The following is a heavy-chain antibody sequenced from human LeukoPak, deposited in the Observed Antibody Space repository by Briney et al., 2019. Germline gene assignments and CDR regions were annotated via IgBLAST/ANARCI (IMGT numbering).Heavy chain of an antibody. V-gene: IGHV4-61*02. Sequence: SQTLSLTCTVSGGSISSGSYYWRWLRQPAGTGLEWIGRIYTSGSTNYNPSLKSRVTISVDTSKNQFSLKLSSVTAADTAVYYCARGSFCSSTSCYGFHWFDPWGQGTLVTVSS. CDR3: ARGSFCSSTSCYGFHWFDP. D-gene: IGHD2-2*01. J-gene: IGHJ5*02. CDR1: GGSISSGSYY. CDR2: IYTSGST.